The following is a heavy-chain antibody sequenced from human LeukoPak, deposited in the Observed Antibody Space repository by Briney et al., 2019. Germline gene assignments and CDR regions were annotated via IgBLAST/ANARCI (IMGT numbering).Heavy chain of an antibody. CDR3: ARIPPYTTSWYLDY. CDR1: GFTFSSYE. Sequence: PGGSLRLSCAASGFTFSSYEMNWVRQAPGKGLEWVSYIGSSASPRYYADSVKGRFTISRDNAKNSLFLQMNSLRAEDTAVYYCARIPPYTTSWYLDYWGQGTLVTVSS. CDR2: IGSSASPR. J-gene: IGHJ4*02. D-gene: IGHD2-2*01. V-gene: IGHV3-48*03.